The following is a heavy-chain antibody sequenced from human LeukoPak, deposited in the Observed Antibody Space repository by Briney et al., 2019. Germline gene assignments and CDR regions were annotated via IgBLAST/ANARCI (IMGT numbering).Heavy chain of an antibody. Sequence: GGSLRLSCAAYKFTFRTYWMHWVRQAPGKGLVWVSRISSDGSTTNYAGSVKGRFTISRDNAENALYLQMNSLRVEDTAVYYCVRETAVGGRYFDYWGQGTLVTVSS. D-gene: IGHD2-2*01. CDR3: VRETAVGGRYFDY. V-gene: IGHV3-74*01. J-gene: IGHJ4*02. CDR2: ISSDGSTT. CDR1: KFTFRTYW.